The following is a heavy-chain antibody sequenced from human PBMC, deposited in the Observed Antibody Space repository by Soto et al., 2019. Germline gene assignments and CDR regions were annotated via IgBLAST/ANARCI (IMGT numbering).Heavy chain of an antibody. CDR3: ARVPFSSVGVADPPVGWFDP. D-gene: IGHD3-3*01. V-gene: IGHV4-30-4*01. Sequence: QVHLQESGPGLVKPSQTLSLTCTVSGGFVNSVNNYWSWIRQPPGKGLEWLGYIFYTGSTYYNPSLRSRTTISIDTSKNRFSLKLTSVTAADTAVYYCARVPFSSVGVADPPVGWFDPWGQGTLVTVSS. J-gene: IGHJ5*02. CDR2: IFYTGST. CDR1: GGFVNSVNNY.